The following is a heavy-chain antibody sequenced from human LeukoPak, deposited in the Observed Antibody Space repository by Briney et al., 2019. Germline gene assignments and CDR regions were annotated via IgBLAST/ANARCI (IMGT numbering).Heavy chain of an antibody. CDR3: ARASYLLLGAFDI. CDR1: EFSVGSNY. D-gene: IGHD2/OR15-2a*01. V-gene: IGHV3-66*01. CDR2: IYSGGST. Sequence: PGGSLRLSCAASEFSVGSNYMTWVRQAPGKGLEWVSLIYSGGSTYYADSVKGRFTISRDNSKNTLYLQMNSLRAEDTAVYYCARASYLLLGAFDIWGQGTMVTVSS. J-gene: IGHJ3*02.